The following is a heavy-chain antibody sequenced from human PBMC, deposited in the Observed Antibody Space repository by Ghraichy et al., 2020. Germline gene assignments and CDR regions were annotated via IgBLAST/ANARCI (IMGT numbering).Heavy chain of an antibody. D-gene: IGHD3-10*01. CDR1: GFTFSSYA. CDR2: ISGSGGST. J-gene: IGHJ4*02. Sequence: GALRLSCAASGFTFSSYAMSWVRQAPGKGLEWVSAISGSGGSTYYADSVKGRFTISRDNSKNTLYLQMNSLRAEDTAVYYCAKEGLWSGLFDYWGQGTLVTVSS. V-gene: IGHV3-23*01. CDR3: AKEGLWSGLFDY.